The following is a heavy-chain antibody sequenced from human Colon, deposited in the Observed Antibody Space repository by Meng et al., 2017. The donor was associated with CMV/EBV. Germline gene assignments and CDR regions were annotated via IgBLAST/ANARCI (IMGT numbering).Heavy chain of an antibody. J-gene: IGHJ6*02. V-gene: IGHV4-39*07. CDR2: TYYSGIT. CDR3: VRDRTVTKSYCRGMDV. Sequence: SETLSLTCSVSGASISSSSYYWGWIRQPPGKGLEWIGSTYYSGITYYNPSLKSRVTISVALSKNQFSLKLKSVTAADTAVYYCVRDRTVTKSYCRGMDVWGQGTTVTVSS. CDR1: GASISSSSYY. D-gene: IGHD4-11*01.